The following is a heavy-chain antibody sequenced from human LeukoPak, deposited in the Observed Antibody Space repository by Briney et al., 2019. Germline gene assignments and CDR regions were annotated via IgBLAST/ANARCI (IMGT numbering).Heavy chain of an antibody. CDR3: ARGLGGVVSDPFDY. Sequence: GGSLRLSCAASGFTFSSYSMNWVRQAPGKGLEWVSSISSSSSYIYYADSVKGRFTISRDNAKNSLYLQMNSLRAEDTAVYYRARGLGGVVSDPFDYWGQGTLVTVSS. D-gene: IGHD3-16*01. CDR2: ISSSSSYI. V-gene: IGHV3-21*01. CDR1: GFTFSSYS. J-gene: IGHJ4*02.